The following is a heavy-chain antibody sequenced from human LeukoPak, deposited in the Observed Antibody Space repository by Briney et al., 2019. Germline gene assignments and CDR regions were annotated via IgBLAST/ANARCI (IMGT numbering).Heavy chain of an antibody. V-gene: IGHV1-3*01. CDR3: ARSQGQRLSFKNWFDP. J-gene: IGHJ5*02. Sequence: ASVKVSCKASGYTFTNYALHWVRQAPGQRLEWMGWIIAGSTNTKYSKKFQGRVTITSDTSATTAYMELSDLRYEDTAVYYCARSQGQRLSFKNWFDPWGQGTLVTVSS. D-gene: IGHD6-19*01. CDR1: GYTFTNYA. CDR2: IIAGSTNT.